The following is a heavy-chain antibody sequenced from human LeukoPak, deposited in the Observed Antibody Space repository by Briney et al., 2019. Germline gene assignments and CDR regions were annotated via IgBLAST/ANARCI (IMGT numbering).Heavy chain of an antibody. CDR2: IYTGGST. CDR3: ARDRYNWNYGTRYFDL. CDR1: GGSISSYY. J-gene: IGHJ2*01. Sequence: SETLSLTCTASGGSISSYYWSWIRQPAGKGLEWIGRIYTGGSTNYNPSLKSRVTMSVDTSKNQFPLKLSSVTAADTAVYYCARDRYNWNYGTRYFDLWGRGTLVTVSS. V-gene: IGHV4-4*07. D-gene: IGHD1-7*01.